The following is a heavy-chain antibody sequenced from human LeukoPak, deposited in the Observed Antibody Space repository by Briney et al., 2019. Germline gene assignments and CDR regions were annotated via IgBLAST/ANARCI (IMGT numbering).Heavy chain of an antibody. D-gene: IGHD3-22*01. V-gene: IGHV1-69*01. CDR2: IIPIFGTA. J-gene: IGHJ4*02. CDR1: GGTFSSYA. CDR3: ARLDRDYFDY. Sequence: VASVKVSCKASGGTFSSYAISWVRQAPGQGLEWMGGIIPIFGTANYAQKFQGRVTITADESTRTAYMELSSLRSEDTAVYYCARLDRDYFDYWGQGTLVTVSS.